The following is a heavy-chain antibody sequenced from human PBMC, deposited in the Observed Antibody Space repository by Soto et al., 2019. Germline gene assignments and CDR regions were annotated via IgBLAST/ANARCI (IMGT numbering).Heavy chain of an antibody. CDR2: IYYTGST. CDR1: GGSISSYY. J-gene: IGHJ2*01. Sequence: QVQLQESGPGLVKPSETLSLTCTVSGGSISSYYWSWIQQPPGKGLEWIGYIYYTGSTNYNPSLKSRVTISVDTSKNQFSLQLSSVTAADTAVYYCATFNWYFDLWGRGTLVTVSS. V-gene: IGHV4-59*01. CDR3: ATFNWYFDL.